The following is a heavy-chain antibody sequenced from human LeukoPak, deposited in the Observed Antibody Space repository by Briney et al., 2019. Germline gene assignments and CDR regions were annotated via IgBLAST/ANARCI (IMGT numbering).Heavy chain of an antibody. CDR1: GYTFSSDG. CDR2: ISAYNGNT. J-gene: IGHJ5*02. CDR3: AREYDFWSGYWGFDP. D-gene: IGHD3-3*01. Sequence: ASVKVSCKASGYTFSSDGISWVRQAPGQGLEWMGWISAYNGNTNYAQKLQGRVTMTTDTSTSTAYMELRSLRSDDTAVYYCAREYDFWSGYWGFDPWGQGTLVTVSS. V-gene: IGHV1-18*01.